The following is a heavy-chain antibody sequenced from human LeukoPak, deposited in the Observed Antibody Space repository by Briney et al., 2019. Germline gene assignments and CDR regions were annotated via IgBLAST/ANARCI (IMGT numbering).Heavy chain of an antibody. D-gene: IGHD3-22*01. CDR2: IYYTGST. CDR1: GGSISSYY. CDR3: TRHPAIWDSSGPGAFDI. J-gene: IGHJ3*02. V-gene: IGHV4-59*08. Sequence: SETLSLTCTVSGGSISSYYWSWIRQPPGKGLEWIGYIYYTGSTNYNPSLKSRVTISVDTSKNQFSLKLSSVTAADTAVYYCTRHPAIWDSSGPGAFDIWGQGTMVTVSS.